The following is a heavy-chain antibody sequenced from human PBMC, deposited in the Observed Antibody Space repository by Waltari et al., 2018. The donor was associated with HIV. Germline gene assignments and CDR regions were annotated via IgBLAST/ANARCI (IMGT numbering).Heavy chain of an antibody. V-gene: IGHV3-53*01. CDR3: ARMKRSYGSGQARYFYFGMDV. CDR2: LYNEGRT. CDR1: GFSVSDTY. Sequence: EVQLVESGGGLVQPGGSLRLYCAASGFSVSDTYMSWVRLAPGKGLQWVSVLYNEGRTQYIDSVKGRLTIFRDNSKNALYLQMNSLRVDDTAVYYCARMKRSYGSGQARYFYFGMDVWGQGTTVIVSS. D-gene: IGHD3-10*01. J-gene: IGHJ6*02.